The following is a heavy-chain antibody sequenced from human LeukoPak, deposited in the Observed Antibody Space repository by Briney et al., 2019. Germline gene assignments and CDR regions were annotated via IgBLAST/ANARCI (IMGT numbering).Heavy chain of an antibody. CDR1: GFTFSSYG. J-gene: IGHJ4*02. Sequence: GGSLRLSCAASGFTFSSYGMHWVRQAPGKGLEWVAVISYDGSNKYYADSVKGRFTISRDNSKNTLYLQMNSLRAEDTAVYYCARDWDRYSSSWYFRDWGQGTLVTVSS. D-gene: IGHD6-13*01. V-gene: IGHV3-30*03. CDR2: ISYDGSNK. CDR3: ARDWDRYSSSWYFRD.